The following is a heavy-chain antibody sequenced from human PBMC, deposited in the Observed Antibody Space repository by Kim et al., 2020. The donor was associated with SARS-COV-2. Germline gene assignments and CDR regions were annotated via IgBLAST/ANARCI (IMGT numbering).Heavy chain of an antibody. J-gene: IGHJ4*02. V-gene: IGHV1-18*01. Sequence: ASVKVSCKASGYTFTSYGISWVRQAPGQGLEWIGWISTYNGNTNNAQKLRGRVTMTTDTSTSTAYMELRSLRSDDTSVYYCARSILTGYYNTGLNLDYWGQGTVVTVAS. CDR3: ARSILTGYYNTGLNLDY. D-gene: IGHD3-9*01. CDR1: GYTFTSYG. CDR2: ISTYNGNT.